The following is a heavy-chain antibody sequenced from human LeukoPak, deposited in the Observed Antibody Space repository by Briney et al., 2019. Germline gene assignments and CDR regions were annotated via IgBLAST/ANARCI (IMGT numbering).Heavy chain of an antibody. CDR1: GFIVITYY. CDR2: IYSGGRT. D-gene: IGHD2-2*01. Sequence: GGSLRPSCAASGFIVITYYKTWVRQAPGKGLEWVSVIYSGGRTKYADSVKGRFTISRDNSKNTVSLQINNLRAEDTALYYCAGGGSTWDPYFDLWGRGTPVTVSS. J-gene: IGHJ2*01. V-gene: IGHV3-53*01. CDR3: AGGGSTWDPYFDL.